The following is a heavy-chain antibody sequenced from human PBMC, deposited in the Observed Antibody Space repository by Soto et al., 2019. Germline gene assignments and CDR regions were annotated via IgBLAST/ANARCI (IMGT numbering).Heavy chain of an antibody. CDR2: IYTGGST. Sequence: GGSLRLSCAASGFTVSNKYMTWVRQAPGKGLEWVSVIYTGGSTYYADSVKGRFTISRDDSKNTLYLQVNSLRAEDTAVYYCALVSGSGWTFYPSPFDYWGQGTMVTV. D-gene: IGHD6-19*01. J-gene: IGHJ4*02. CDR1: GFTVSNKY. V-gene: IGHV3-53*01. CDR3: ALVSGSGWTFYPSPFDY.